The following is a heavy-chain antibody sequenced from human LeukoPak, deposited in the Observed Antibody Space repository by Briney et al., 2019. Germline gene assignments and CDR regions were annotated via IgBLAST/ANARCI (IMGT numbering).Heavy chain of an antibody. Sequence: GGSLRLSCAASGFIFSDYYMSWIRQAPGKGPEWISYISTTSGFTKYADSVKGRFIISRDNAKNTLYLQMSSLGVDDTAVYYCARDLSRSPRDYWGQGTLVTVSS. V-gene: IGHV3-11*06. D-gene: IGHD2/OR15-2a*01. J-gene: IGHJ4*02. CDR2: ISTTSGFT. CDR3: ARDLSRSPRDY. CDR1: GFIFSDYY.